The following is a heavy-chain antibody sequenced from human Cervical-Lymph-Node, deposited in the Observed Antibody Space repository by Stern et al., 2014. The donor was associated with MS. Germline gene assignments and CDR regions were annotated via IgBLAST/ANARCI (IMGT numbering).Heavy chain of an antibody. J-gene: IGHJ6*02. V-gene: IGHV3-53*01. CDR3: ARDSGGMDV. Sequence: VQLVQSGGGLIQPGGSLRLSCAASGFTVSTNYMSWVRQAPGQGLDWVSIISSGGSTYHADSVKGRFTISRDNSKNTLFLQMNSLRAEDTAVYYCARDSGGMDVWGQGTTVTVSS. CDR1: GFTVSTNY. CDR2: ISSGGST. D-gene: IGHD6-25*01.